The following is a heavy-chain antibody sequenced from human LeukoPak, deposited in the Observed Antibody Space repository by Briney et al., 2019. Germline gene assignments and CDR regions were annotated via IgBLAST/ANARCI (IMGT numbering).Heavy chain of an antibody. CDR1: GGSISSGDYY. J-gene: IGHJ4*02. Sequence: PSETLSLTCTVSGGSISSGDYYWSWIRQPPGKGLEWIGYIYYSGSTYYNPSLKSRVTISIDKSKNQFFLNLSSVTAADTAVYYCAGLVGRYSSGLYYYYFDYWGQGTLVTVSS. CDR2: IYYSGST. D-gene: IGHD3-22*01. CDR3: AGLVGRYSSGLYYYYFDY. V-gene: IGHV4-30-4*01.